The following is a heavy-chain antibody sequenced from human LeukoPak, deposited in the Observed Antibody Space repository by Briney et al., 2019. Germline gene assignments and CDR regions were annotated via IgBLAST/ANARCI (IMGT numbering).Heavy chain of an antibody. V-gene: IGHV3-23*01. D-gene: IGHD1-1*01. CDR1: GFTFSSYA. CDR2: ISVNDHTI. J-gene: IGHJ4*02. CDR3: AKDPASRREWKARVDY. Sequence: GGSLRLSCAASGFTFSSYAMRSARPAPGKGMEWVSTISVNDHTINYADSVKGPFTISRENTNNTLYLQMNSLRAEDRAVYYWAKDPASRREWKARVDYWGQGTLVTVSS.